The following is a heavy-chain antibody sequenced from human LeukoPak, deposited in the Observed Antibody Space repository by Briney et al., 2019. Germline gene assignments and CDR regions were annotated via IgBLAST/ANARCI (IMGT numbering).Heavy chain of an antibody. D-gene: IGHD5-12*01. CDR1: GFTFSNAW. CDR2: IKSKTDGGTT. V-gene: IGHV3-15*01. J-gene: IGHJ4*02. CDR3: TTDISWWLPSDY. Sequence: GGSLRLSCAASGFTFSNAWMSWVRQAPGKGLEWVGCIKSKTDGGTTDYAAPVKGRFTISRDDSKNTLYLQMNSLKTEDTAVYYCTTDISWWLPSDYWGQGTLVTVSS.